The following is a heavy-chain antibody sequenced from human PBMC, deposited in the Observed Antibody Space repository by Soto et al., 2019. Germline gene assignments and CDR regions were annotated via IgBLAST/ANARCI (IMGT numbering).Heavy chain of an antibody. Sequence: PSXTLSLTCAVSSGTMSSSNWWTWGRHPPCKGLAGIGEINQRGSPTYNPPLSRRVTISVDNSKTQFFLKLSPGTAADTAIYYGAGLGMVAAHREFDPWGQETLVTVSS. J-gene: IGHJ5*02. D-gene: IGHD2-15*01. CDR3: AGLGMVAAHREFDP. V-gene: IGHV4-4*02. CDR2: INQRGSP. CDR1: SGTMSSSNW.